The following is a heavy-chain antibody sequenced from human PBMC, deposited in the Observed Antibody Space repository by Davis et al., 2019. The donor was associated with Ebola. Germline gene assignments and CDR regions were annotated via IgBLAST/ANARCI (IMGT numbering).Heavy chain of an antibody. CDR1: EFTFSSYT. CDR2: ISSSGGST. J-gene: IGHJ5*02. D-gene: IGHD5-12*01. V-gene: IGHV3-23*01. CDR3: ARSRQRGSGYDGRWFDP. Sequence: GGSLRLSCAASEFTFSSYTMGWVRQAPGKGLEWVSGISSSGGSTYYADSVKGRFTISRDNSKNTLYLQMNSLRAEDTAVYYCARSRQRGSGYDGRWFDPWGQGTLVTVSS.